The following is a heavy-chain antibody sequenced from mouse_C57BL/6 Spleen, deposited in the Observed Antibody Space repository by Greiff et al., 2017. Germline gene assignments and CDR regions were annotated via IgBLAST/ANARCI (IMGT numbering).Heavy chain of an antibody. V-gene: IGHV5-9-1*02. Sequence: EVQLVESGEGLVKPGGSLKLSCAASGFTFSSYAMSWVRQTPEKRLEWVAYISSGGDYIYYADTVKGRFTISRDNARNTLYLQMSSLKSEDTAMYYCTRDHSTSGGYAMDYWGQGTTLTVSS. CDR2: ISSGGDYI. CDR3: TRDHSTSGGYAMDY. J-gene: IGHJ2*01. CDR1: GFTFSSYA. D-gene: IGHD3-2*02.